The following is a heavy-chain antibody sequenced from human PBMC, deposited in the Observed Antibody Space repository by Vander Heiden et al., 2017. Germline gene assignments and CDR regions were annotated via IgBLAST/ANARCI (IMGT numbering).Heavy chain of an antibody. Sequence: QVQLQESGPGLVKPSRTLSLTCTFSGCSISSGGYYWSWIRQHPGKGLEWIGYIYYSGSPYHNPALKSRVNISVDTSKIQLSLKIGSVTAADSGVYYCGRCRRAVVGTVDHWGHGTLVTVSS. D-gene: IGHD6-19*01. CDR2: IYYSGSP. CDR1: GCSISSGGYY. J-gene: IGHJ5*02. V-gene: IGHV4-31*03. CDR3: GRCRRAVVGTVDH.